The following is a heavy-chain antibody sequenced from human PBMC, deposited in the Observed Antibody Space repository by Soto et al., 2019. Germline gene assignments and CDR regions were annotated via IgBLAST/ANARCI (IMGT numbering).Heavy chain of an antibody. J-gene: IGHJ6*04. V-gene: IGHV1-18*01. D-gene: IGHD3-16*01. CDR1: GYAFISHG. CDR2: INPYNGNT. Sequence: QVHMEQSGAEVRRPGASLNVSCKASGYAFISHGVTWVRQASGQGLEWMGWINPYNGNTNYAQKIQGRVTLTAGKTTSTAFMELRSLRAEDTALLYWASSPRISRAGGVWGKGTAVGVSS. CDR3: ASSPRISRAGGV.